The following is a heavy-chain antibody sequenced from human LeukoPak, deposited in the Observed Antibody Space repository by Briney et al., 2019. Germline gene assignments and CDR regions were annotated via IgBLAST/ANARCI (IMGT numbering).Heavy chain of an antibody. Sequence: SETLSLTCAVYGGSFSGYYWSWIRQPPGKGLEWIGEINHSGSTNYNPSLKSRVTISVDTSKNQFSLKLSSVTAADTAVYYCARGQERVWFGETHEYYFDYWGQGTLVTVSS. D-gene: IGHD3-10*01. CDR3: ARGQERVWFGETHEYYFDY. CDR2: INHSGST. V-gene: IGHV4-34*01. CDR1: GGSFSGYY. J-gene: IGHJ4*02.